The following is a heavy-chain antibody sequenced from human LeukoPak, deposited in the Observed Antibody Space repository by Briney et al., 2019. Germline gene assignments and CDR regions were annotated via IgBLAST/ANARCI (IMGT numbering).Heavy chain of an antibody. CDR1: GFTFSSHW. CDR2: INKDGSNT. J-gene: IGHJ4*02. D-gene: IGHD4-17*01. V-gene: IGHV3-74*01. Sequence: PGGSLRLSCAASGFTFSSHWMHWVRQVPGKGLVWVSGINKDGSNTFYADSVKGRFTISRDNAKNSLYLQMNSLRAEDTAVYYCARYYGDYALDYWGQGTLVTVSP. CDR3: ARYYGDYALDY.